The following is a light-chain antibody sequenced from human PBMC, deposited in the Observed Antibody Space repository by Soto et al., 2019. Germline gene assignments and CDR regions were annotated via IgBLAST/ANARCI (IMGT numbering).Light chain of an antibody. CDR1: QRVGRN. Sequence: EIVMTQSPATLSVSPGETATLSCRASQRVGRNLAWYQQKPGQAPRLLIYDASTRATGIPDRFSGGGSGTEFTLTISSLQSEDFVVYYCQQYNSWPPITFGQGTRLEIK. J-gene: IGKJ5*01. CDR3: QQYNSWPPIT. V-gene: IGKV3-15*01. CDR2: DAS.